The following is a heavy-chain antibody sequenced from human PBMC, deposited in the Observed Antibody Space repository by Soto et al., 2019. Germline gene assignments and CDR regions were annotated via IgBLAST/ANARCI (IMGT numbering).Heavy chain of an antibody. J-gene: IGHJ4*02. CDR3: ASDYYDSSGYPFDY. CDR1: GGTFSSYA. D-gene: IGHD3-22*01. CDR2: IIPIFGTA. V-gene: IGHV1-69*13. Sequence: ASVKVSCKASGGTFSSYAISWVRQAPGQGLEWMGGIIPIFGTANYAQKFQGRVTITADESTSTAYMELSSLRSEDTAVYYCASDYYDSSGYPFDYWGQGTLVTVSS.